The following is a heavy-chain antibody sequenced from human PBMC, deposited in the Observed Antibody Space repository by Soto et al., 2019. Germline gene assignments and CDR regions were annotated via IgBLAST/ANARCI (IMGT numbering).Heavy chain of an antibody. CDR1: GFIFSSDA. V-gene: IGHV3-23*01. J-gene: IGHJ3*01. CDR3: AKVRGYYFDSSGYFPDAFDV. Sequence: PGGSLRLSCAASGFIFSSDAMSWVRQAPGKGLEWVSAISGSGGGTYYAESVKGRFTISRDNSKNTLYLQMSSLRAEDTAVYYCAKVRGYYFDSSGYFPDAFDVRGHGTTVTVSS. CDR2: ISGSGGGT. D-gene: IGHD3-22*01.